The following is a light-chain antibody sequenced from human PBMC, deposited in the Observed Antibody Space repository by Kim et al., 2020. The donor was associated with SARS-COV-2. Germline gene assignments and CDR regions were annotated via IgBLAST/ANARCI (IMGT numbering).Light chain of an antibody. J-gene: IGLJ2*01. CDR2: GNN. V-gene: IGLV3-19*01. Sequence: SSELTQDPAVSVALGQTVRITCQGDGLRIYYASWYQQKPGQAPVLVIYGNNNRPSGIPDRFSGSNSGNTASLTIAGAQAEDEADYYCTSRDTSGSRVVFGGGTQLTVL. CDR1: GLRIYY. CDR3: TSRDTSGSRVV.